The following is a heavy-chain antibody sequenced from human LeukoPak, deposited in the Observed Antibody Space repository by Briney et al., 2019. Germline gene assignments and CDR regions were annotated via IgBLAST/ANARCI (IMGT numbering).Heavy chain of an antibody. CDR2: INHSGST. D-gene: IGHD1-26*01. Sequence: ASETLSLTCAVYGGSFSGYYWSWIRQPPGKGLEWIGEINHSGSTNYNPSLKSRVTISVDTSKSQFSLKLSSVTAADTAVYYCARGLRGFSSGSYYYYFDYWGQGTLVTVSS. V-gene: IGHV4-34*01. CDR1: GGSFSGYY. J-gene: IGHJ4*02. CDR3: ARGLRGFSSGSYYYYFDY.